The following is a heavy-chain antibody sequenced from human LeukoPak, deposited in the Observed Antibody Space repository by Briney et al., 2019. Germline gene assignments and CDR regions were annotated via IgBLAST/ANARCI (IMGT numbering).Heavy chain of an antibody. CDR1: GGSISSYY. J-gene: IGHJ4*02. V-gene: IGHV4-59*01. Sequence: SETLSLTCTVSGGSISSYYWSWIRQPPGKGLEWIGYIYYIGSTNYNPSLKSRVTISVDTSKNQFSLKLSSVTAADTAVYYCARIGHEVYNFDYWGQGTLVTVSA. CDR3: ARIGHEVYNFDY. CDR2: IYYIGST.